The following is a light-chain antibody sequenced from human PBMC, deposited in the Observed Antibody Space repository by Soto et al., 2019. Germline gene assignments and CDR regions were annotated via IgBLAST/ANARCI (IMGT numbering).Light chain of an antibody. V-gene: IGKV1-9*01. CDR3: QQLNTFPVT. Sequence: DIQLTQSTSFLSASVGDRVTISCRASQGIRSYLAWYKQTPGKAPKLLIYASSIVQSGVPSRFSGSGSGTEFTLTISRLQPEDFATYYCQQLNTFPVTFGQGTRLAI. CDR1: QGIRSY. J-gene: IGKJ5*01. CDR2: ASS.